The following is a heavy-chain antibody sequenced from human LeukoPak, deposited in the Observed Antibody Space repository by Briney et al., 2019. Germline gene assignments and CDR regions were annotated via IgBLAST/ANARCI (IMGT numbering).Heavy chain of an antibody. J-gene: IGHJ4*02. V-gene: IGHV4-59*08. CDR2: IYYSGST. CDR3: ARAAAPTYYFDY. Sequence: SSETLSLTCSVSGGSISSHYWSWLRQPPGKGLEGIGYIYYSGSTNYNPSLKSRVTISVDTSKNQVSLRLSSVTAADTAVYYCARAAAPTYYFDYWGQGTLVTVSS. D-gene: IGHD6-13*01. CDR1: GGSISSHY.